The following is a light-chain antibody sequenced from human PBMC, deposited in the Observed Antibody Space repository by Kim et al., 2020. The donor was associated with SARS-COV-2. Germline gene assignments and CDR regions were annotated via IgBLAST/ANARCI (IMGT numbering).Light chain of an antibody. Sequence: PGEIAPPFRRGSQSIDQRLAWYQETTCPAPRPLIDGSSPQAPGVPARFSGSGVGTEFTSTINSLQFEDFSIYYCQQHYNLPPYTCGQGTNREL. J-gene: IGKJ2*01. CDR1: QSIDQR. V-gene: IGKV3-15*01. CDR2: GSS. CDR3: QQHYNLPPYT.